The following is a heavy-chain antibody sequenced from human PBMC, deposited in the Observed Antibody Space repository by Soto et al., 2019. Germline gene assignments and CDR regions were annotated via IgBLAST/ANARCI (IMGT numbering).Heavy chain of an antibody. CDR3: AKGQHCSTTSCYFYHYGMDV. Sequence: QVQLVESGGGVVQPGRSLRLSCVASGFTFSTYGMHWVRQAPGKGLEWVAVISYDGINKYYADSVKGRLTISRDNSKNTVYLQMNSLRGEDTAVYYCAKGQHCSTTSCYFYHYGMDVWGQGTTVVVSS. D-gene: IGHD2-2*01. V-gene: IGHV3-30*18. J-gene: IGHJ6*02. CDR1: GFTFSTYG. CDR2: ISYDGINK.